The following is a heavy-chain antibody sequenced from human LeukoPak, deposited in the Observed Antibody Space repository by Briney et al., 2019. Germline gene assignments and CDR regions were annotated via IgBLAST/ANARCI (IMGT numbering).Heavy chain of an antibody. CDR2: INPNSGGT. D-gene: IGHD6-13*01. J-gene: IGHJ6*03. V-gene: IGHV1-2*02. Sequence: ASVKVSCKASGYTFTGNYMHWVRQAPGQGLEWMGWINPNSGGTNYAQKFQGRVTMTRDTSISTAYMELSRLRSDDTAVYYCARRGGAAEVYYYYYYMDVWGKGTTVTVSS. CDR3: ARRGGAAEVYYYYYYMDV. CDR1: GYTFTGNY.